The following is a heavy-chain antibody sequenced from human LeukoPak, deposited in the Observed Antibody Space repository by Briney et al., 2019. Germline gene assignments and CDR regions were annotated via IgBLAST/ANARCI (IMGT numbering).Heavy chain of an antibody. V-gene: IGHV4-34*01. Sequence: SSQTLSLTCAVYGGSFSGYYWSWIRQPPGKGLEWIGEINHSGSTNYNPSLKSRVTISVDTSKNQFSLKLSSVTAADTAAYYCARAGSGWYEDYWGQGTLVTVSS. J-gene: IGHJ4*02. CDR3: ARAGSGWYEDY. CDR2: INHSGST. D-gene: IGHD6-19*01. CDR1: GGSFSGYY.